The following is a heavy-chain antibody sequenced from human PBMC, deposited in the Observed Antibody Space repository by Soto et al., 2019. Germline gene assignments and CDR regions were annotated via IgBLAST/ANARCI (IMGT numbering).Heavy chain of an antibody. Sequence: GGSLRFSCAASGFTFSSYAMHWVRQAPGKGLEYVSAISSNGGSTYYANYVKGRFTISRDNSKNTLYLQMGSLRAEDMAVYYCARGAANFDYWGQGTLVTVSS. CDR2: ISSNGGST. D-gene: IGHD2-15*01. CDR1: GFTFSSYA. CDR3: ARGAANFDY. V-gene: IGHV3-64*01. J-gene: IGHJ4*02.